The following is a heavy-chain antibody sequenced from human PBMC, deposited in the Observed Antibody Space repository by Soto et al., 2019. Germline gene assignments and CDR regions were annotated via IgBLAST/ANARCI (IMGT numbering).Heavy chain of an antibody. D-gene: IGHD3-10*01. Sequence: GGSLRLSCAASGFTFRSYAMSWVRQAPGKGLEWVSGISVSGISTHYADSVKGRFTISRDNSKNTVYLQMNSLRAEDSAVYYCAREYSDGWFDPWGQGTLVTVSS. CDR3: AREYSDGWFDP. J-gene: IGHJ5*02. V-gene: IGHV3-23*01. CDR2: ISVSGIST. CDR1: GFTFRSYA.